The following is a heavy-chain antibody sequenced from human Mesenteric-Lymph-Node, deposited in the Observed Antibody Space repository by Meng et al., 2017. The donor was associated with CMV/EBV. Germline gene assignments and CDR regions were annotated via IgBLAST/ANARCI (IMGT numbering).Heavy chain of an antibody. V-gene: IGHV6-1*02. Sequence: LLQQGGPGVVKYAQTLSVTCTTAGDSIVSNNASLNWISQSPSGGLEGLGRTYYRSESYNDYAVSVKSRISVNLDTSKNQLSLHLNFVTPEDTAVYYCADFGHLPPLWWGQGTLVTVSS. CDR3: ADFGHLPPLW. CDR1: GDSIVSNNAS. CDR2: TYYRSESYN. D-gene: IGHD3-16*01. J-gene: IGHJ4*02.